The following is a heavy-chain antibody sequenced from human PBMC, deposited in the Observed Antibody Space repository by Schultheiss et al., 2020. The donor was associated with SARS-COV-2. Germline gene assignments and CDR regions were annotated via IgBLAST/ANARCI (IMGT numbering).Heavy chain of an antibody. J-gene: IGHJ4*02. V-gene: IGHV1-69*04. Sequence: SVKVSCKASGGTFSSYAISWVRQAPGQGLEWMGRIIPILGIANYAQKFQGRVTITADKSTSTAYMELRSLRSDDTAVYYCARAESRIGYSYGGPFDYWGQGTLVTVSS. D-gene: IGHD5-18*01. CDR2: IIPILGIA. CDR1: GGTFSSYA. CDR3: ARAESRIGYSYGGPFDY.